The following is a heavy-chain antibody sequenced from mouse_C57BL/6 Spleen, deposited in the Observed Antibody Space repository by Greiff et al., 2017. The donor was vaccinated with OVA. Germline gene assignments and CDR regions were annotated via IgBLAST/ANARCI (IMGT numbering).Heavy chain of an antibody. D-gene: IGHD2-3*01. V-gene: IGHV1-7*01. J-gene: IGHJ2*01. CDR1: GYTFTSYW. CDR2: INPSSGYT. Sequence: QVQLKESGAELAKPGASVKLSCKASGYTFTSYWMHWVKQRPGQGLEWIGYINPSSGYTKYNQKFKDKATLTADKSSSTAYMQLSSLTYEDSAVYYCARRYDGYYVYFDYWGQGTTLTVSS. CDR3: ARRYDGYYVYFDY.